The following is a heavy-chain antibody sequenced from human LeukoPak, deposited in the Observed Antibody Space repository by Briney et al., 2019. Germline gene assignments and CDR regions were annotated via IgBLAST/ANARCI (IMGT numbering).Heavy chain of an antibody. D-gene: IGHD3-10*01. J-gene: IGHJ4*02. CDR3: ARSPSYYGSAHYFDY. V-gene: IGHV3-53*01. CDR1: EFTVSSNY. CDR2: IYGDGRT. Sequence: GGSLRLSCAASEFTVSSNYMSWVRQAPGKGLEWVSIIYGDGRTYYADSVKGRFIISRDNSNTTLFLQMNSLGAEDTAVYYCARSPSYYGSAHYFDYWGQGTLVTVSS.